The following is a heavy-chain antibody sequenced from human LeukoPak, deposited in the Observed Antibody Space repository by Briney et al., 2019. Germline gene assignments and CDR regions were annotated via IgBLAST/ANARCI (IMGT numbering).Heavy chain of an antibody. J-gene: IGHJ6*03. CDR1: GYTFTGHY. CDR2: VNPKSGGT. CDR3: ARGSSKYVFGYYMDV. Sequence: ASVKVSCKASGYTFTGHYIHWVRQAPGQGLEWVGWVNPKSGGTNYAQKFLDRVTMTTDMSISTAYMELIRLRSRDTAVYFCARGSSKYVFGYYMDVWGKGTSIVVSS. V-gene: IGHV1-2*02. D-gene: IGHD4-11*01.